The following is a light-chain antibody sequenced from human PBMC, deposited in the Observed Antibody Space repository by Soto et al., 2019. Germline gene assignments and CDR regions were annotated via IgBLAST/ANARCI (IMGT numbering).Light chain of an antibody. CDR2: EVS. J-gene: IGLJ1*01. CDR1: SSDVGGYNY. V-gene: IGLV2-8*01. CDR3: RSYAGSNNPYV. Sequence: QSVLTQPASVSGSPGQSITISCTGTSSDVGGYNYVSWYQQHPGKAPKLMIYEVSNRPSGVPDRFSGSKSGNTASLTVSGLQAEDEADYYCRSYAGSNNPYVFGTGTKVTVL.